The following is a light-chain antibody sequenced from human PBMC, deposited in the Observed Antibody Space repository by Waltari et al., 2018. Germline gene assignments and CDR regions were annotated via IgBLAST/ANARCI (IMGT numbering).Light chain of an antibody. CDR3: AAWDGNQFARV. Sequence: QSVLTQPPSASGTPGQRVIISCSGSSSIIGSDTVNWYQQLPGTAPRLLIYSTNQRPSGVPDRFSGSKSGTSAFLAISGLQSEDESDYYCAAWDGNQFARVFGGGTKLSVL. V-gene: IGLV1-44*01. J-gene: IGLJ3*02. CDR2: STN. CDR1: SSIIGSDT.